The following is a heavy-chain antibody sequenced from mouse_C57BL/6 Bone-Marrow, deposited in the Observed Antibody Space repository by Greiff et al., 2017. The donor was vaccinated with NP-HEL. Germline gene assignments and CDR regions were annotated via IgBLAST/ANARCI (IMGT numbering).Heavy chain of an antibody. D-gene: IGHD2-3*01. CDR3: ARSYDGYSDY. V-gene: IGHV1-69*01. J-gene: IGHJ2*01. CDR2: IDPSDSYT. Sequence: VQLQQPGAELVMPGASVKLSCKASGYTFTSYWMHWVKQRPGQGLEWIGEIDPSDSYTNYNQKFKGKSTLTVDKSSSTAYMQLSSLTSEDSAVCYCARSYDGYSDYWGQGTTLTVSS. CDR1: GYTFTSYW.